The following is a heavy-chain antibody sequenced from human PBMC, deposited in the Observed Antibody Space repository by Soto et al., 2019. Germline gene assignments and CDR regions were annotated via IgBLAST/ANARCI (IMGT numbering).Heavy chain of an antibody. Sequence: QVHLQESGPGLVKPSETLSLTCTVSGGSLSTYYWSWIRQPPGKGLEWIGYVHDRATTRYNPALRTRVTISADTSKNQFSLSVRSVTAADTAVYFCARIRSIFSGGRNDDWGQGILVTVSA. CDR1: GGSLSTYY. J-gene: IGHJ4*02. CDR3: ARIRSIFSGGRNDD. D-gene: IGHD2-15*01. CDR2: VHDRATT. V-gene: IGHV4-59*08.